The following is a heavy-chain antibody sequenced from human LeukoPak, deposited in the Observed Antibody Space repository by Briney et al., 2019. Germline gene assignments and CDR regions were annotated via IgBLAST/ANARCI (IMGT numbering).Heavy chain of an antibody. CDR1: GYSFTSYW. D-gene: IGHD1-26*01. J-gene: IGHJ6*03. CDR2: INPNSGGT. Sequence: GESLKISCKGSGYSFTSYWIGWVRQAPGQGLEWMGWINPNSGGTNYAQKFQGRVTMTRDTSISTAYMELSRLRSDDTAVYYCARDPDSGSYGDYYYYMDVWGKGTTVTVSS. V-gene: IGHV1-2*02. CDR3: ARDPDSGSYGDYYYYMDV.